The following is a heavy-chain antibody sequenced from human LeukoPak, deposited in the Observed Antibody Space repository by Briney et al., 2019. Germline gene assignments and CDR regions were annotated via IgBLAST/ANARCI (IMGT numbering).Heavy chain of an antibody. CDR1: GGTFSSYA. CDR2: ISGSGGST. Sequence: SCKASGGTFSSYAMTWVRQPPGKGLEWVSAISGSGGSTYYADSVKGRFTISRDNSKNTLYLQMNSLRAEDTAVYYCAKDHSLEWLLSYAFDIWGQGTMVTVSS. J-gene: IGHJ3*02. CDR3: AKDHSLEWLLSYAFDI. V-gene: IGHV3-23*01. D-gene: IGHD3-3*01.